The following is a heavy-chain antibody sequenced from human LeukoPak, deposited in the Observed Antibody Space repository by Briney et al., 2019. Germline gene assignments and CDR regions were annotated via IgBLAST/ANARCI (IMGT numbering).Heavy chain of an antibody. CDR2: IYSGGGT. CDR1: GFTVSSNY. Sequence: RGSLRLSCAASGFTVSSNYMSWVRQAPGKGLEWVSVIYSGGGTYYADSAKGRFTISRDNSKNTLYLQMNSLRAEDTAVYYCAREGYCSSTSCYLDAFDIWGQGTMVTVSS. CDR3: AREGYCSSTSCYLDAFDI. V-gene: IGHV3-66*01. D-gene: IGHD2-2*01. J-gene: IGHJ3*02.